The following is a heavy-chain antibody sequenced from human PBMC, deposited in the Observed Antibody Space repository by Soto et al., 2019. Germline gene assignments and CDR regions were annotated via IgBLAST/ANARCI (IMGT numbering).Heavy chain of an antibody. J-gene: IGHJ4*02. D-gene: IGHD5-18*01. Sequence: ASVKVSCKASGYTFTSYGISWVRQAPGQGLEWMGWISAYNGNTNYAQKLQGRVTMTTDTSTSTAYVELRSLRSDDTAVYYCARASRMVSSRFDYWGQGTLVTVSS. V-gene: IGHV1-18*01. CDR3: ARASRMVSSRFDY. CDR2: ISAYNGNT. CDR1: GYTFTSYG.